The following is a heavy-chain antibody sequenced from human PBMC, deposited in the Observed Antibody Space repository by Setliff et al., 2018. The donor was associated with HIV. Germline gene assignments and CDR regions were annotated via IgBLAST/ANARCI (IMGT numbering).Heavy chain of an antibody. Sequence: PGGSLRLSCVASGFTFSSSCMDWFRQAPGKGLEWVSTMYSDGTTYHADSVRGRFTISRDNSKNTVYLQMKRLRPEDTRVYYCVRDGKIGVRLDYWGPGAQVTVSS. CDR3: VRDGKIGVRLDY. V-gene: IGHV3-66*02. CDR2: MYSDGTT. J-gene: IGHJ4*02. CDR1: GFTFSSSC. D-gene: IGHD3-10*01.